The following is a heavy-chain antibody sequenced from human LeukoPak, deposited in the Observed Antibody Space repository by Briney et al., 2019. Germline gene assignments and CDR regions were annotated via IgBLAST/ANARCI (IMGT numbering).Heavy chain of an antibody. CDR2: ISGSGGST. D-gene: IGHD1-26*01. CDR3: AKRGVGSGSYPTYYFDY. Sequence: GGSLRLSCAASEFTFSSYAMSWVRQAPGEGLEWVSAISGSGGSTYYADSVKGRFTISRDNSKNTLYLQMNSLRAEDTAVYYCAKRGVGSGSYPTYYFDYWGQGTLVTVSS. J-gene: IGHJ4*02. CDR1: EFTFSSYA. V-gene: IGHV3-23*01.